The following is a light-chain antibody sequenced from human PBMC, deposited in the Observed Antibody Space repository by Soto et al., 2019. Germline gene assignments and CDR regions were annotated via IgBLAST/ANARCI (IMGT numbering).Light chain of an antibody. Sequence: EMLVTQTPSTLRLSPGERATLSCRASQSVSSYLEWYQQKPGQAPRLLIYHASNRATGIPARFSGSGSGTDFTLTISSLEPEDFEVYYCQQRSNWPGTFGQGTKVDIK. V-gene: IGKV3-11*01. J-gene: IGKJ1*01. CDR1: QSVSSY. CDR3: QQRSNWPGT. CDR2: HAS.